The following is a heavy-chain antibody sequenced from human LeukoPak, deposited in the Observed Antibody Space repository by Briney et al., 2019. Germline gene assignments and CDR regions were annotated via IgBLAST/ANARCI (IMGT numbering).Heavy chain of an antibody. Sequence: SETLSLTCAVYGGSFSGYYWSWIRQPPGKGLEWIGYVYESGSTNYNPSLKSRVTISADTSKNQFSLKLSFVTAADTAVYYCARDDQYCSGGSCYPYWGQGTLVTVSS. D-gene: IGHD2-15*01. CDR1: GGSFSGYY. V-gene: IGHV4-59*01. J-gene: IGHJ4*02. CDR3: ARDDQYCSGGSCYPY. CDR2: VYESGST.